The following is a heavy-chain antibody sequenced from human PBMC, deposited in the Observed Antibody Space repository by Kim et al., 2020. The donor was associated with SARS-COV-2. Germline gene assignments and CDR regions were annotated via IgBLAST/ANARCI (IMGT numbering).Heavy chain of an antibody. CDR2: VGHKAHNYAT. V-gene: IGHV3-73*01. Sequence: GGSLRLSCAASGFTFSGSPIHRVRQAAGKGLEWVGRVGHKAHNYATTYGASVKGRFTISRDDSKNTAYLQMNSLKTEDTAVYYCTSLITAWGQGTLVTVSS. D-gene: IGHD6-25*01. CDR3: TSLITA. J-gene: IGHJ4*02. CDR1: GFTFSGSP.